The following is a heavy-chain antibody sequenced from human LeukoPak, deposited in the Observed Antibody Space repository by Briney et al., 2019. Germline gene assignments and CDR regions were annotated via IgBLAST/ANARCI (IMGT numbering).Heavy chain of an antibody. CDR3: ATSGVRGVIIPFFDY. Sequence: SETLSLTCAVYGGSFSGYYWSWIRQPPGKGLEWIGEINHSGSTNYNPSLKSRVTISVDTSKNQFSLKLSSMTAADTAVYYCATSGVRGVIIPFFDYWGQGTLVTVSS. V-gene: IGHV4-34*01. J-gene: IGHJ4*02. CDR1: GGSFSGYY. D-gene: IGHD3-10*01. CDR2: INHSGST.